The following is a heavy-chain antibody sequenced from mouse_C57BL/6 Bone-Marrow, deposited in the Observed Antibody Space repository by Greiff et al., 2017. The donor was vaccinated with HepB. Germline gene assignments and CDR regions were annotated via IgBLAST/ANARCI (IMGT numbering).Heavy chain of an antibody. Sequence: EVQLQQSGPELVKPGASVKISCKASGYTFTDYYMNWVKQSHGKSLEWIGDINPNNGGTSYNQKFKGKATLTVDKSSSTAYMELRSLTSEDSAVYYCARRTTGGLYAMDYWGQGTSVTVSS. D-gene: IGHD1-1*01. CDR2: INPNNGGT. V-gene: IGHV1-26*01. CDR3: ARRTTGGLYAMDY. J-gene: IGHJ4*01. CDR1: GYTFTDYY.